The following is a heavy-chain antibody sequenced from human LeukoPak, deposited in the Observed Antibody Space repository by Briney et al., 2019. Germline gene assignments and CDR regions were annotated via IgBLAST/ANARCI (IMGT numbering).Heavy chain of an antibody. D-gene: IGHD3-3*01. CDR2: ISWNSGSI. Sequence: PGRSLRLSCAASGFTFDDYAMHWVRQAPGKGLEWVSGISWNSGSIGYADSVKGRFTISRDNAKNSLYLQMNSLRAEDMALYYCAKDYDNDFWSGHFDYWGQGTLVTVSS. V-gene: IGHV3-9*03. CDR1: GFTFDDYA. CDR3: AKDYDNDFWSGHFDY. J-gene: IGHJ4*02.